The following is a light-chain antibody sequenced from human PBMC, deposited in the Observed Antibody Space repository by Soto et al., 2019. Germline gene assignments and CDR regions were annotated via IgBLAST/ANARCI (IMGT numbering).Light chain of an antibody. J-gene: IGKJ1*01. CDR1: QSVSSN. Sequence: EIVLTQSPATLSLSPGERATLSCRASQSVSSNLAWYQNKPGQAPRLLIYGASTRATGIPARFRGSGSGTEFTLTISRLQPEDFAVYYCEQYGSSTRTFGQGTKVDIK. CDR3: EQYGSSTRT. V-gene: IGKV3-20*01. CDR2: GAS.